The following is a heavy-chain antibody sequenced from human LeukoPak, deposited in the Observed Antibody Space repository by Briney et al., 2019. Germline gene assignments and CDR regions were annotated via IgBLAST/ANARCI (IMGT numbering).Heavy chain of an antibody. V-gene: IGHV3-21*01. Sequence: GGSLRLSCAASGFTFSSCSMNWVRQAPGKGLEWVSSISSSSSYIYYADSVKGRFTISRDNAKNSLYLQMNSLRAEDTAVYYCARDLGSGSKGSYFDYWGQGTLATVSS. D-gene: IGHD1-26*01. CDR2: ISSSSSYI. CDR3: ARDLGSGSKGSYFDY. J-gene: IGHJ4*02. CDR1: GFTFSSCS.